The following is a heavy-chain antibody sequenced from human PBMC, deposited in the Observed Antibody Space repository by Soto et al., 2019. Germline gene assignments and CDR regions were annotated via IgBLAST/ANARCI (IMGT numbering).Heavy chain of an antibody. J-gene: IGHJ4*02. V-gene: IGHV1-3*01. Sequence: ASVKVSCKASGYTFTSYAMHWVRQAPGQRLEWMGWINAGNGNTKYSQKFQGRVTITRDTSASTAYMELSSLRSEDTAVYYCAKSATVPPAIAYLGQGTLVTGSS. CDR1: GYTFTSYA. CDR3: AKSATVPPAIAY. D-gene: IGHD2-2*02. CDR2: INAGNGNT.